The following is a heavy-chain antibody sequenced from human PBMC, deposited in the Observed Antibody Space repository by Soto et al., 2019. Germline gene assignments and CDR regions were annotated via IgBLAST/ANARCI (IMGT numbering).Heavy chain of an antibody. CDR2: INEDGSER. V-gene: IGHV3-7*05. Sequence: GGSLRLSCAASGFTFSTYWMSWVRQTPGKGLEWVANINEDGSERYYVDSVKGRFTISRDNAKNSLYLQMNSLRGEDTAVYYCARDSSIDIWGQGTMVTVSS. CDR3: ARDSSIDI. J-gene: IGHJ3*02. CDR1: GFTFSTYW.